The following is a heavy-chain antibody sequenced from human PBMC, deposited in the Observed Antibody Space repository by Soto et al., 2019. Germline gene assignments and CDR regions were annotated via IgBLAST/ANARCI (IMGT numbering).Heavy chain of an antibody. V-gene: IGHV3-23*01. CDR1: GFSFSNYA. Sequence: EVQLLECGGTLVQVGGSLRLSCVASGFSFSNYAVTWVRQAPGKGLEWVSAISGSGAGTYYADSVKGRFTISRDNSKNTVQLQMNSLRVEDTAVYHCAKTVKSGSNYVGNAMDVW. D-gene: IGHD1-26*01. J-gene: IGHJ6*01. CDR2: ISGSGAGT. CDR3: AKTVKSGSNYVGNAMDV.